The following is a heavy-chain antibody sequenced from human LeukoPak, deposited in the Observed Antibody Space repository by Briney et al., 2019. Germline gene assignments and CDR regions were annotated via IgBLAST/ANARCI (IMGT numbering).Heavy chain of an antibody. CDR2: ISAGAENT. CDR1: GFTLTSYA. D-gene: IGHD2-15*01. CDR3: ARDSTDCSGGTCYSGGVDH. Sequence: GGSLRLSCAASGFTLTSYAMSWIRQAPGKGLEWVSAISAGAENTYYADSVKGRFTISRDNAKNSLYLQMNTLRAEDTAVYYCARDSTDCSGGTCYSGGVDHWGQGTLVTVSS. J-gene: IGHJ4*02. V-gene: IGHV3-23*01.